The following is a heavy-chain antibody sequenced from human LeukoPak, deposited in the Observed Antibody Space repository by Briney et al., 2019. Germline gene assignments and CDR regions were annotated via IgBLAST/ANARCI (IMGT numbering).Heavy chain of an antibody. V-gene: IGHV4-39*07. Sequence: PSETLSLTCTVSGGSISSSSYYWGWIRQPPGKGLEWIGSIYYSGSTYYNPSLKSRVTISVDTSKNQFSLKLSSVTAADTAVYHCANSIDFDYGDYYFDYWGQGALVTISS. CDR2: IYYSGST. J-gene: IGHJ4*02. D-gene: IGHD4-17*01. CDR3: ANSIDFDYGDYYFDY. CDR1: GGSISSSSYY.